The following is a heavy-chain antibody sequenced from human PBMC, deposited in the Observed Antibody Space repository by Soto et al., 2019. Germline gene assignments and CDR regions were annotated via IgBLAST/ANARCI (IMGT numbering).Heavy chain of an antibody. Sequence: QVPLVQSGGGVVQPGGSLRLSCAASGFTFSSYAIHWVRPAPGKGLEWVADVSFDGSHKTYAVPVRGRFTISRDNSKKTVYVQMNSLRAEDTALYYCAKLGDAVSGYFDFWGQGTQVAVSS. D-gene: IGHD3-3*01. V-gene: IGHV3-30*18. CDR1: GFTFSSYA. J-gene: IGHJ5*01. CDR3: AKLGDAVSGYFDF. CDR2: VSFDGSHK.